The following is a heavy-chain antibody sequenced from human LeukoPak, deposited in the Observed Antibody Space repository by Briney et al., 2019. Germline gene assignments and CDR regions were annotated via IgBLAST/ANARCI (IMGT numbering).Heavy chain of an antibody. CDR2: INWNGGST. D-gene: IGHD2-2*01. CDR3: ARVAVPAVPYYYYYMDV. CDR1: GFTFDDYG. J-gene: IGHJ6*03. V-gene: IGHV3-20*04. Sequence: GGSLRLSCAASGFTFDDYGMSWVRQAPGKGLEWVSGINWNGGSTGYADSVKGRFTLSRDNAKNSLYLQMNSLRAEDTALYYCARVAVPAVPYYYYYMDVWGKGTTVTVSS.